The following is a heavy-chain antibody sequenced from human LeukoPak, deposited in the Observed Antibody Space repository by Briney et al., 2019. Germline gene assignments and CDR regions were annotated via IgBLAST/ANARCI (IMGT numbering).Heavy chain of an antibody. D-gene: IGHD3-10*01. V-gene: IGHV1-8*01. CDR2: MNPNRGNT. CDR1: GYTFTSYD. Sequence: ASVKVSCKASGYTFTSYDINWVRQATGQGLEWMGWMNPNRGNTGYAQKFQGRVTMTRNTSISTAYMELSSLRSEDTAVYYCARGPRARGWFDPWGQGTLVTVSS. CDR3: ARGPRARGWFDP. J-gene: IGHJ5*02.